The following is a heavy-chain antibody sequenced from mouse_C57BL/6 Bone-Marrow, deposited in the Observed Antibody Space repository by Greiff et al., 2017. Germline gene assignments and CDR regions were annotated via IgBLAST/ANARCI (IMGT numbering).Heavy chain of an antibody. CDR1: GFSINSDCY. Sequence: EVQLQQSGPSLVRPSQTLSLTCTVTGFSINSDCYWIWIRQFPGNKLEYIGYTFYSGITYYNPSLESRTYITRDTSKNQFSLKLSSVTTEDTATYYCAGDGQYYCGSSPAWFAYWGQGTLVTVSA. J-gene: IGHJ3*01. CDR3: AGDGQYYCGSSPAWFAY. V-gene: IGHV3-3*01. D-gene: IGHD1-1*01. CDR2: TFYSGIT.